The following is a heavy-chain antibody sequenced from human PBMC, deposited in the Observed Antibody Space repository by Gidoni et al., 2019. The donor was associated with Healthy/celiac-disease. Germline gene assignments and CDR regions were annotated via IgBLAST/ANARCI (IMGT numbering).Heavy chain of an antibody. J-gene: IGHJ6*02. Sequence: EVQLVESGGCLVQPGGSLGLSRSASWFTCSSYDMHWVRQATGKGLEWVSAIGTAGDTYYPGSVKGRFTISRENAKNSLYLQMNSLRAGDTAVYYCARDGQRGYWERDYGMDVWGQGTTVTVSS. CDR1: WFTCSSYD. V-gene: IGHV3-13*01. CDR3: ARDGQRGYWERDYGMDV. D-gene: IGHD5-18*01. CDR2: IGTAGDT.